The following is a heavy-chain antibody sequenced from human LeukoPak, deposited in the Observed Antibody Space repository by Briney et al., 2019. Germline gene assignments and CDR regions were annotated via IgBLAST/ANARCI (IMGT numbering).Heavy chain of an antibody. V-gene: IGHV3-21*01. CDR1: GFTFSSYS. Sequence: GGSLRLFCAASGFTFSSYSMNWVRQAPGKGLEWVSSISSSSSYIYYADSVKGRFTISRDNAKNSLYLQMNSLRAEDTAVYYCARMYYDILTGTTQAFDYWGQGTLVTVSS. D-gene: IGHD3-9*01. CDR3: ARMYYDILTGTTQAFDY. J-gene: IGHJ4*02. CDR2: ISSSSSYI.